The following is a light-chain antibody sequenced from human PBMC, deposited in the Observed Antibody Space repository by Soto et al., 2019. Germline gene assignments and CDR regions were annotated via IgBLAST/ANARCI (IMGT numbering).Light chain of an antibody. CDR2: GAS. J-gene: IGKJ2*01. CDR3: QHYGTSLYT. Sequence: EIVLTQSPATLSLSPGERATLSCRASQSISSFLAWYQQKPGQAPRLLIYGASSRATGIPDRFSGSGSGTDFTLTISRLEPEDFAVYYCQHYGTSLYTFGQGTKVDIK. V-gene: IGKV3-20*01. CDR1: QSISSF.